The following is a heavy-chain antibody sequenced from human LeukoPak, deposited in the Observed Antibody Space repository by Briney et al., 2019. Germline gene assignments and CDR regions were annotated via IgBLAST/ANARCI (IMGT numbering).Heavy chain of an antibody. J-gene: IGHJ5*02. CDR1: GDSISGYY. D-gene: IGHD6-19*01. CDR2: IYSSENT. CDR3: ARSTWAGAPVDP. Sequence: TSETLSLTCSVSGDSISGYYWNWIRQAAGKGLEWIGRIYSSENTNYNPSLKSRVTMSVDTSKNQFSLKLSSVTAADTAVYYCARSTWAGAPVDPWGQGTLVTVSS. V-gene: IGHV4-4*07.